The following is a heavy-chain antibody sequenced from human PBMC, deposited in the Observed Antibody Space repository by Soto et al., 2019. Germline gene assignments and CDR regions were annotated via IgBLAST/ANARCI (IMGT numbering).Heavy chain of an antibody. V-gene: IGHV4-30-4*02. CDR3: ARGLRRQLLNWFDP. J-gene: IGHJ5*02. D-gene: IGHD2-2*01. CDR2: IYYSGST. Sequence: PSETLSLTCTVSGGSISSGDYYWSWIRQPPGKGLEWIGYIYYSGSTYYNPSLKSRVTISVDTSKNQFSLKLSSVTAADTAVYYCARGLRRQLLNWFDPWGQGTLVTVSS. CDR1: GGSISSGDYY.